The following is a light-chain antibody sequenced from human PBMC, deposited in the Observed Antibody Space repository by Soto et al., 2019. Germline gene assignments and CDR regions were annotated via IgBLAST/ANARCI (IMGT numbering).Light chain of an antibody. J-gene: IGKJ1*01. V-gene: IGKV1-5*03. CDR2: KAS. Sequence: DIQMTQSPSTLSGSVGDRVTITCRASQTISSWLAWYQQKPGKAPKLLIYKASTLKSGVPSRFSGSGSGTEFTLTISSLQPDDFATYYCQNYNSYPTFGQGTKVDIK. CDR1: QTISSW. CDR3: QNYNSYPT.